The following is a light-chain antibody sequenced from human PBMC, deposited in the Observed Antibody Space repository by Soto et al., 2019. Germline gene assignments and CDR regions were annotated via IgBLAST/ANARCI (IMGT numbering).Light chain of an antibody. CDR2: DSS. V-gene: IGKV3-11*01. J-gene: IGKJ4*01. Sequence: VMTMSPFTLSPSPKERATLSCMSSQTVSSFLAWYQQKPGQAPRLLIHDSSDRATGIPARFSGSGSGTDFTLTISSLEPEDVAVYYCQQRSNWPLTFGGGA. CDR1: QTVSSF. CDR3: QQRSNWPLT.